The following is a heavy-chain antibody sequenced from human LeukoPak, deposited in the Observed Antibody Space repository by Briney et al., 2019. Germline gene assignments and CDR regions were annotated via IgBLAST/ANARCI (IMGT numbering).Heavy chain of an antibody. CDR3: ARFAMTRKLERLISSLYFDY. J-gene: IGHJ4*02. D-gene: IGHD1-1*01. Sequence: QSGGSLRLSCAASGFTFSSYEMNWVRQAPGKGLEWVSYISSSGSTIYYADSVKGRFTISRDNVKNSLYLQMNSLRAEDTAVYYCARFAMTRKLERLISSLYFDYWGQGTLVTVSS. V-gene: IGHV3-48*03. CDR1: GFTFSSYE. CDR2: ISSSGSTI.